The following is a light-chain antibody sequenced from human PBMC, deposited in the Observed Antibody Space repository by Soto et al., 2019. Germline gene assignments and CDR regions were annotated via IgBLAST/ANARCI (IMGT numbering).Light chain of an antibody. V-gene: IGLV1-44*01. Sequence: QSVLPQPPSASGTPGQRVTISCSGSSSNIGSNTVNWYQQLPGTAPKLLIYSNNQRHSGVPDRFSGSKSGTSASLAISGLQSEDEADYYCAAWDDSLNGLVFGGGTKLTV. J-gene: IGLJ2*01. CDR3: AAWDDSLNGLV. CDR1: SSNIGSNT. CDR2: SNN.